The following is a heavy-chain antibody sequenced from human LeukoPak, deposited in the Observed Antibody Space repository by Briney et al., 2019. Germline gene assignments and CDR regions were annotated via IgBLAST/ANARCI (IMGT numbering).Heavy chain of an antibody. CDR3: AKDYDFWSGYPYDAFDI. Sequence: GGSLRLSCAASGFTFDDYGMSWVRQAPGKGLEWVSGINWNGGSTGYADSMKGRFTISRDNSKNTLYLQTNSLRAEDSAVYYCAKDYDFWSGYPYDAFDIWGQGTMVTVSS. D-gene: IGHD3-3*01. CDR2: INWNGGST. V-gene: IGHV3-20*04. J-gene: IGHJ3*02. CDR1: GFTFDDYG.